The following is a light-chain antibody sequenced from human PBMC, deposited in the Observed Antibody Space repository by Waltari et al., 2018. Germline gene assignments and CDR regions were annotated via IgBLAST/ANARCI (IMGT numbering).Light chain of an antibody. CDR2: SNS. CDR3: ATWDDSLNGFYV. J-gene: IGLJ1*01. CDR1: ISNIGGNA. Sequence: QSVLTQPPSASGTPGQRVTISCYGSISNIGGNAVTWYQHLPGTAPKLLIYSNSQRPSGVPDRFSGSTSGTSASLAISELQSGDEADYYCATWDDSLNGFYVFGTGTKVTVL. V-gene: IGLV1-44*01.